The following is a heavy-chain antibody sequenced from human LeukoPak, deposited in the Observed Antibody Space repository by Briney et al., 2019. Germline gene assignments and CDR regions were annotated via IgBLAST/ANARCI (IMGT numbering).Heavy chain of an antibody. Sequence: GASVKVSCKASGYTFTGYYIHWVRQAPGQGLEWMGWINPNSGGTNYAQKFQGRVTMTRDTSISTAYMELSRLRSDDTAVYYCARDHPVATIAFDIWGQGTMVTVSS. CDR1: GYTFTGYY. V-gene: IGHV1-2*02. D-gene: IGHD1-26*01. CDR2: INPNSGGT. J-gene: IGHJ3*02. CDR3: ARDHPVATIAFDI.